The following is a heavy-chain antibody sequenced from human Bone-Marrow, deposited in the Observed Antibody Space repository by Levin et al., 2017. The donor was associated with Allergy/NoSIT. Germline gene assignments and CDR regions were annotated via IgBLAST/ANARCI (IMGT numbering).Heavy chain of an antibody. CDR3: ARDLIGVVPAVLTHSYYHGLDV. CDR2: IYYSGST. D-gene: IGHD2-2*01. CDR1: GGSISSGGYY. V-gene: IGHV4-31*03. J-gene: IGHJ6*02. Sequence: SETLSLTCTVSGGSISSGGYYWGWIRQPPGKGLEWIGYIYYSGSTYYNPSLESRLSISVDTSNNQFSLKLSSLTAADTAVYYCARDLIGVVPAVLTHSYYHGLDVWGQGTTVTVSS.